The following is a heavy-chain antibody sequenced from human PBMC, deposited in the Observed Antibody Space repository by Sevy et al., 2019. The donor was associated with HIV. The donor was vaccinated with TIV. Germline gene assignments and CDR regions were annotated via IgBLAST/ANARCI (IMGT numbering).Heavy chain of an antibody. V-gene: IGHV4-34*01. CDR1: GGSFSGYY. Sequence: SETLSLTCAVYGGSFSGYYWSWIRQPPGKGLEWIGEINHSGSTNYNPSLKSRVTISVDTSKNQFSLKLSSVTAADTAVYYCATGKLRVFDYWGQGTLVTVSS. J-gene: IGHJ4*02. CDR3: ATGKLRVFDY. CDR2: INHSGST. D-gene: IGHD1-26*01.